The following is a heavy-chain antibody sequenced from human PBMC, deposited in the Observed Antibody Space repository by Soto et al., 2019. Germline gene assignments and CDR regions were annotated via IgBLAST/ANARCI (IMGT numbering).Heavy chain of an antibody. CDR2: ISYDGSNK. D-gene: IGHD3-10*01. CDR1: GFPFTAYG. Sequence: QVQLVESGGGVVQPGNSLRLSCAASGFPFTAYGMHWVREGPGKGLEWVAVISYDGSNKFYADSVKGRFTISRDNCKNTLYLQMNSLRPEDTALYYCVGGQYYFDYRGQGTLVTVSS. CDR3: VGGQYYFDY. V-gene: IGHV3-30*03. J-gene: IGHJ4*02.